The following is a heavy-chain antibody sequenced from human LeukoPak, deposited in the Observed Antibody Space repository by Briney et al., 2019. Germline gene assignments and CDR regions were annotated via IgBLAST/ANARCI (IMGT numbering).Heavy chain of an antibody. CDR3: ASYYCSAGNCTTSLQH. CDR1: GYVFSSYC. V-gene: IGHV5-51*01. CDR2: IWPGDSDT. J-gene: IGHJ4*02. Sequence: GESLKISSNSAGYVFSSYCICCLLQMPPEELEWRGSIWPGDSDTRYSPSFQGQVTISADKSISTAYLQLSSLKAADTAMYYCASYYCSAGNCTTSLQHWGQGPLVCVSS. D-gene: IGHD2-15*01.